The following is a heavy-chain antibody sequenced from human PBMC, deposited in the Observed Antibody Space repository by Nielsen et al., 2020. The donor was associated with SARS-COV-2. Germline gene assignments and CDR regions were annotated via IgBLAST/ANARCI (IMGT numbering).Heavy chain of an antibody. V-gene: IGHV3-23*01. CDR3: AKDGVVRGDALDL. CDR2: VSASGGST. CDR1: GFTFNIYA. J-gene: IGHJ3*01. D-gene: IGHD3-10*01. Sequence: LKISCAASGFTFNIYAMAWVRRAPGKGLQWVTGVSASGGSTYYTDSVKGRFSISRDNSKNTLFLQMHSLRVEDTALYYCAKDGVVRGDALDLWGQGTMVTVSS.